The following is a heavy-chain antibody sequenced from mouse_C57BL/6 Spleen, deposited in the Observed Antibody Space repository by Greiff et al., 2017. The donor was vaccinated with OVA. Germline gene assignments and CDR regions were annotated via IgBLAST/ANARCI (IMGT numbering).Heavy chain of an antibody. D-gene: IGHD1-2*01. V-gene: IGHV5-17*01. CDR3: ARRPITTMAMDY. Sequence: DVQLVESGGGLVKPGGSLKLSCAASGFTFSDYGMHWVRQAPEKGLEWVAYISSGSSTIYYADTVKGRFTISRDNAKNTLFLQMTSLRSEDTAMYYCARRPITTMAMDYWGQGTSVTVSS. J-gene: IGHJ4*01. CDR2: ISSGSSTI. CDR1: GFTFSDYG.